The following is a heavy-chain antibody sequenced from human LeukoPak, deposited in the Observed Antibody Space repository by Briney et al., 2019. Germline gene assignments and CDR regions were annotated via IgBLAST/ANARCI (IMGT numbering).Heavy chain of an antibody. CDR1: GYTFTSYG. V-gene: IGHV1-18*01. CDR2: ISAYNGNT. J-gene: IGHJ4*02. Sequence: SSVKVSXKASGYTFTSYGISWVRQAPGPGLEWMGWISAYNGNTNYVQKLQGRVTMTTDSSTSTAYMELRSLRCDDSAVDYWARDLGEQQLEFDYWGQGTLVTVSS. D-gene: IGHD6-13*01. CDR3: ARDLGEQQLEFDY.